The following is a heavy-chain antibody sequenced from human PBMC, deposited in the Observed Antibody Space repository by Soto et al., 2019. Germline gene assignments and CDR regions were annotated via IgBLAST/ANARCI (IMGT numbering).Heavy chain of an antibody. CDR3: ARDGGYDSPIIDY. Sequence: ASVKVSCKASGYTFTGYYMHWVRQAPGQGLEWMGWINPNSGGTNYAQKFQGWVTMTRDTSISTAYMELSRLRSDDTAVYYCARDGGYDSPIIDYWGQGTLVTVSS. CDR2: INPNSGGT. CDR1: GYTFTGYY. J-gene: IGHJ4*02. V-gene: IGHV1-2*04. D-gene: IGHD5-12*01.